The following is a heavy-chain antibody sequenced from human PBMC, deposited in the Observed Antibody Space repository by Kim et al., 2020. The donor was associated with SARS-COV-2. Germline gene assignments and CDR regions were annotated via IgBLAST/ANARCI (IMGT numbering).Heavy chain of an antibody. CDR1: GGSISSSSYY. J-gene: IGHJ5*02. CDR2: IYYSGST. Sequence: SETLSLTCTVSGGSISSSSYYWGWIRQPPGKGLEWIGSIYYSGSTYYNPSLKSRVTISVDTSKNQFSLKLSSVTAADTAVYYCARHRTWSGYYLQLNWFDPWGQGTLVTVSS. V-gene: IGHV4-39*01. CDR3: ARHRTWSGYYLQLNWFDP. D-gene: IGHD3-3*01.